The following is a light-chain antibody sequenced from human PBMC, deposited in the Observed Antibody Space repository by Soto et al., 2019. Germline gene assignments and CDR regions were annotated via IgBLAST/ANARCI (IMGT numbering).Light chain of an antibody. CDR3: QQADSFPYT. Sequence: DIQMTQSPSSVSASVGDRVTITCRASEGIGTWLAWYQQKPGEAPKLLIHTTSSLQRGVPPRFSGSGSGTDFTLTISSLQPEDFATYYCQQADSFPYTFGQGTKLEIK. V-gene: IGKV1D-12*01. CDR2: TTS. J-gene: IGKJ2*01. CDR1: EGIGTW.